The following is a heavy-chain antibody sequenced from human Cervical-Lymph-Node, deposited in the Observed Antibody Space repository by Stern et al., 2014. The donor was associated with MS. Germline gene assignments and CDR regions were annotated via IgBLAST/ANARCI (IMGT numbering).Heavy chain of an antibody. J-gene: IGHJ4*02. CDR1: GASISTVGYY. Sequence: QVQLQESGPGLVKPSQTLSLTCTVSGASISTVGYYWSWIRQHPGKGLEWIAYISYIGSTYYTPSLKSRVSISADTSKNQFSLNLTSVTAADTALYYCARSDRLWGSFDYWGQGTLVAVSS. CDR2: ISYIGST. CDR3: ARSDRLWGSFDY. D-gene: IGHD3-16*01. V-gene: IGHV4-31*03.